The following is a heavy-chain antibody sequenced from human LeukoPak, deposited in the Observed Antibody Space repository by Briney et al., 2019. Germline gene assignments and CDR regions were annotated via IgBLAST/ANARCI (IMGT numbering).Heavy chain of an antibody. CDR2: INPTGGST. CDR1: GYIFTSYY. V-gene: IGHV1-46*01. J-gene: IGHJ4*02. Sequence: ASVKASCKASGYIFTSYYMHGLRQAPGQGLEWVGLINPTGGSTTYAQNFQGRVTMTRDTSTTTVYMEVSSLRSEDTAVYYCARAGYDSSGYYSYWGQGTLVTVSS. CDR3: ARAGYDSSGYYSY. D-gene: IGHD3-22*01.